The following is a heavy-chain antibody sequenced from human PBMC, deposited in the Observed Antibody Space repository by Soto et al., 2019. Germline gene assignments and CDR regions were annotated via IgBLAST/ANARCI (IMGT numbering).Heavy chain of an antibody. CDR3: ARVYCSGGSCYLLDY. CDR1: GGNISSYG. J-gene: IGHJ4*01. Sequence: GRPKRHSCGASGGNISSYGRHWVSKDKGKGMVWVSRINSDGSSRSYADSVKGRFTISRDNAKNTLYLQMNSLRAEDTAVYYCARVYCSGGSCYLLDYWRHGTLVTVSS. D-gene: IGHD2-15*01. CDR2: INSDGSSR. V-gene: IGHV3-74*01.